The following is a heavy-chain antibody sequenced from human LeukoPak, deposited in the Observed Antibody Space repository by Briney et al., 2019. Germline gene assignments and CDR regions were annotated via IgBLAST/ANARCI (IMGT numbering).Heavy chain of an antibody. CDR1: GASFSDYY. CDR2: ISHSGST. Sequence: PSETLSLTCGVYGASFSDYYWNWLRQPPGKGLEWIGEISHSGSTNYNPSLESRVTILVDTSADQFSLKLSSVTAADTAVYFCARATYYYGSGGAKGYFDLWGRGTLVTVSS. CDR3: ARATYYYGSGGAKGYFDL. J-gene: IGHJ2*01. V-gene: IGHV4-34*01. D-gene: IGHD3-10*01.